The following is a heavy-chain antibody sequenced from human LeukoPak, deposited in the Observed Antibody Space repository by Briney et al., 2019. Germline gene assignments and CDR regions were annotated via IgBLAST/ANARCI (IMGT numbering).Heavy chain of an antibody. CDR3: ARDGGNNWYGAFDI. Sequence: GGSLRLSCAASGFTFSSYSMNWVRQAPGEGLEWVSYISTSGGTIYYADSVKGRFTISRDNAKNSLYLQMHSLSAEDTAVYYCARDGGNNWYGAFDIWGQGTMVTVSS. J-gene: IGHJ3*02. D-gene: IGHD5-24*01. CDR1: GFTFSSYS. V-gene: IGHV3-48*01. CDR2: ISTSGGTI.